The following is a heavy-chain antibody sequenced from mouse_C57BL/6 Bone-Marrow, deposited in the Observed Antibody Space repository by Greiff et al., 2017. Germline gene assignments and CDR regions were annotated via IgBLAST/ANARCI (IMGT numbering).Heavy chain of an antibody. CDR3: ARNSDYYGSAWFAY. Sequence: VHLVESGPGLVQPSQSLSITCTVSGFSLTSYGVHWVRQSPGKGLEWLGVIWSGGSTDYNAAFISRLSISKDNSKRQVLFKMNSLQADDTDIYYCARNSDYYGSAWFAYWGQGTLVTVSA. D-gene: IGHD1-1*01. CDR1: GFSLTSYG. V-gene: IGHV2-2*01. J-gene: IGHJ3*01. CDR2: IWSGGST.